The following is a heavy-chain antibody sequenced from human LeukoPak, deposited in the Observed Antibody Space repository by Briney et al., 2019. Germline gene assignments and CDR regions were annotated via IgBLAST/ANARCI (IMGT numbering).Heavy chain of an antibody. J-gene: IGHJ4*02. V-gene: IGHV3-74*01. CDR3: ARDWVYKIDY. CDR1: GFTFSSYW. D-gene: IGHD5-24*01. CDR2: ISHDGII. Sequence: GGSLRLSCAASGFTFSSYWMHWVRQAPGKGLAWVSRISHDGIISYADSVKGRFTISRDNAKNTLILQMNSLRVEDTAVYYCARDWVYKIDYWGRGTLVTVSS.